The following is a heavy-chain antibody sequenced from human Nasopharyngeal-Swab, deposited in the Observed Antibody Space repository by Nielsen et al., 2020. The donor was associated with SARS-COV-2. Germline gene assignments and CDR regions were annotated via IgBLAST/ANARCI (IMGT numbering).Heavy chain of an antibody. CDR3: ASLRADTPDFAY. V-gene: IGHV3-74*01. CDR1: GFTFSSHW. D-gene: IGHD2-15*01. CDR2: TNRDGTVT. Sequence: GGSLRLSCAASGFTFSSHWMHWVRQAPGKGLMWVARTNRDGTVTDYADSVKGRFTISRDNSKNTLYLQMKSLRAEDTGVYYCASLRADTPDFAYWGQGTLVTVSS. J-gene: IGHJ4*02.